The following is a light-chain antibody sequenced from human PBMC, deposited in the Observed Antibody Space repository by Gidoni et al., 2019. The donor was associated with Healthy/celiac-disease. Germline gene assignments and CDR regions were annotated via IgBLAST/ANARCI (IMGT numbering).Light chain of an antibody. J-gene: IGKJ2*01. V-gene: IGKV4-1*01. CDR1: QSVLYSSNNKNY. CDR2: WAS. Sequence: DIVMTQSPDSLAVSLGERATINCKSSQSVLYSSNNKNYLAWYQQKPGQPPKLLIYWASTRESGVPDRFSGSGSGTDFTLTISRLQAEDVAVYYCNQDYRGYTFGQGTKLEIK. CDR3: NQDYRGYT.